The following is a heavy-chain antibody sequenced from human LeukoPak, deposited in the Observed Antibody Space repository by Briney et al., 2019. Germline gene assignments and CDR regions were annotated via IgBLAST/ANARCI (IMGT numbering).Heavy chain of an antibody. CDR2: IPYDGSNK. CDR1: GFTFSSYG. D-gene: IGHD6-13*01. J-gene: IGHJ4*02. CDR3: AKDVSHDSSWYAY. V-gene: IGHV3-30*18. Sequence: GGSLRLSCAASGFTFSSYGMHWVRQAPGKGLEWVAVIPYDGSNKYYADSVKGRFTISRDNSKNTLYLQMNSLRAEDTAVYYCAKDVSHDSSWYAYWGQGTLVTVSS.